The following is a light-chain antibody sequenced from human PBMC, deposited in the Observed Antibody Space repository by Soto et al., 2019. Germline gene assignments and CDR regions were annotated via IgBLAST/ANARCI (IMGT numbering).Light chain of an antibody. CDR1: SSNIGSNT. V-gene: IGLV1-44*01. J-gene: IGLJ1*01. CDR3: SAWDDSLNGYV. Sequence: QSVLTQPPSASGTPGQRVTISCSGSSSNIGSNTVNWYQQLPGTAPKLLIYSNSQRPSGVPDRFSGSKSGTSASLAIRGLQSEDEADYYCSAWDDSLNGYVFRTGTKLTVL. CDR2: SNS.